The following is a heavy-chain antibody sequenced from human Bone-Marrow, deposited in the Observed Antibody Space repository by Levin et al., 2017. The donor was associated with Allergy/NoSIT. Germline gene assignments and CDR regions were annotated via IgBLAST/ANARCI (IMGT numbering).Heavy chain of an antibody. CDR2: IYHSGST. CDR1: GSSISSGYY. V-gene: IGHV4-38-2*01. Sequence: SETLSLTCAVSGSSISSGYYWGWIRQPPGKGLEWIGSIYHSGSTYYNPSLKSRVTISVDTSKNQFSLKLSSVTAADTAVYYCAAGSYNYDFWSGYPLGAYYFDYWGQGTLVTVSS. CDR3: AAGSYNYDFWSGYPLGAYYFDY. D-gene: IGHD3-3*01. J-gene: IGHJ4*02.